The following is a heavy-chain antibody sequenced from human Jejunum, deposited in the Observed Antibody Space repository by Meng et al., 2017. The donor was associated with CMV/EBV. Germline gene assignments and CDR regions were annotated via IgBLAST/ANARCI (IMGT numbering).Heavy chain of an antibody. Sequence: ISRTSSYWGWIRQPPGKGLEWIASIGSMYYSGNINYNPSLKSRVTISVDTSENQFSLRLNSVTAADTAVYYCGRHVSYNYNSGFDHWGQGTLVTVSS. V-gene: IGHV4-39*01. CDR2: MYYSGNI. CDR1: ISRTSSY. J-gene: IGHJ4*02. CDR3: GRHVSYNYNSGFDH. D-gene: IGHD5-18*01.